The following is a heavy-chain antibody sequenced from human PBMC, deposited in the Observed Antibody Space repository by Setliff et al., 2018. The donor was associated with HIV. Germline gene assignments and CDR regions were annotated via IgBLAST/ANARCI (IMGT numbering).Heavy chain of an antibody. J-gene: IGHJ4*02. CDR1: GFTFINYA. Sequence: ASVKVSCKASGFTFINYAIHWVRQAPGQRLEWLGWINAGNGNTKYSQKFQGRVTITRDTSASTAYMELSSLRSEDTAVYYCARAIRQTGTGDYFDYWGQGTLVTVSS. D-gene: IGHD1-1*01. V-gene: IGHV1-3*01. CDR3: ARAIRQTGTGDYFDY. CDR2: INAGNGNT.